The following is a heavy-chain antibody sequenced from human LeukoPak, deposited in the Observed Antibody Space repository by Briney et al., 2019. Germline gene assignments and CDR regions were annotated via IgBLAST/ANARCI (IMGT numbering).Heavy chain of an antibody. Sequence: GGSLGLSCVASGFSLGPYAMHWVRQPRGKGLEWVSHINADGGRTYYADAVKGRFTISRDNSKDSLYLEMTGLRAEDSAIYYCATWAFYHGLDVWGRGTTVTVSS. V-gene: IGHV3-43*02. CDR3: ATWAFYHGLDV. D-gene: IGHD2/OR15-2a*01. CDR2: INADGGRT. CDR1: GFSLGPYA. J-gene: IGHJ6*02.